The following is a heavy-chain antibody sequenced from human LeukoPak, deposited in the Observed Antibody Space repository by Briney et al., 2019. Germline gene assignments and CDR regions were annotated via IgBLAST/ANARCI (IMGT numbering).Heavy chain of an antibody. CDR3: AKGVRSDHLFDCGDLLDY. D-gene: IGHD4-17*01. Sequence: GGSLRLSCAASGFTFSSYAMSWVRQAPGKGLEWVSAISGSGGSTYYAYSVKVRFTISRGNSNNTLYLQLNSLRAEAKAVYYCAKGVRSDHLFDCGDLLDYWGQGTLLPVPS. CDR2: ISGSGGST. V-gene: IGHV3-23*01. J-gene: IGHJ4*02. CDR1: GFTFSSYA.